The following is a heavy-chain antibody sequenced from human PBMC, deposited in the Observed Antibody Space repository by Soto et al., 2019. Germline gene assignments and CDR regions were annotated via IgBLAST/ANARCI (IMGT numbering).Heavy chain of an antibody. D-gene: IGHD2-15*01. CDR1: GYTFTCYY. J-gene: IGHJ6*02. CDR2: INPNSGGT. CDR3: ARDRRLGYCSGGSCSTFYYYYYVMDV. Sequence: ASVKVSCKASGYTFTCYYMHWVRQAPGQGLEWMGWINPNSGGTNYAQKFQGWVTMTRDTSISTAYMELSRLRSDDTAVYYCARDRRLGYCSGGSCSTFYYYYYVMDVWGQGTTVTVSS. V-gene: IGHV1-2*04.